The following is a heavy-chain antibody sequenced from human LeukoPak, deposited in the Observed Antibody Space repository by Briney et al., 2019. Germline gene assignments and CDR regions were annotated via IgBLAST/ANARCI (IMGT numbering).Heavy chain of an antibody. D-gene: IGHD2-15*01. J-gene: IGHJ2*01. CDR2: ISRSYSNI. CDR3: ARDGLAAATLHWCFDL. V-gene: IGHV3-48*03. CDR1: AFNVSSYE. Sequence: GGSLRLSCAASAFNVSSYEVNWVRQAPGKGLEWVSYISRSYSNIYYADSVKGRFTISRDNSKNTLYLQMNSLRAEDTAVYYCARDGLAAATLHWCFDLWGRGTLVTVSS.